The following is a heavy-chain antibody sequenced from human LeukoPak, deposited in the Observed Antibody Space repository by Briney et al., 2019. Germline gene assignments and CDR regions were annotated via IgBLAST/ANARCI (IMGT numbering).Heavy chain of an antibody. CDR1: GYTFTSYD. Sequence: ASVKVSCKASGYTFTSYDINWVRQVTGQGLEWMGWMNPNSGNTGYAQKFQGRVTMTRNTSISTAYMELSSLRSEDTAVYYCARGSYMGGYGSGTAPDYWGQGTLVTVSS. D-gene: IGHD3-10*01. CDR2: MNPNSGNT. V-gene: IGHV1-8*01. J-gene: IGHJ4*02. CDR3: ARGSYMGGYGSGTAPDY.